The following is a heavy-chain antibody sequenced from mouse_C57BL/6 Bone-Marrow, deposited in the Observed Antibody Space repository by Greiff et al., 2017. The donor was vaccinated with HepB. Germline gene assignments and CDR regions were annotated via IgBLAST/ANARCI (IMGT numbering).Heavy chain of an antibody. Sequence: EVQGVESVAELVRPGASVKLSCTASGFNIKNTYMHWVKQRPEQGLEWIGRIDPANGNTKYAPKFQGKATITADTSSNTAYLQLSSLTSEDTAIYYCARGYYGSRWYFDVWGTGTTVTVSS. CDR3: ARGYYGSRWYFDV. CDR2: IDPANGNT. CDR1: GFNIKNTY. J-gene: IGHJ1*03. D-gene: IGHD1-1*01. V-gene: IGHV14-3*01.